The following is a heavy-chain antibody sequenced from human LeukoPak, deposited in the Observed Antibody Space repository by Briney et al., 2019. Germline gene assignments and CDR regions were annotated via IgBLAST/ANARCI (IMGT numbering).Heavy chain of an antibody. D-gene: IGHD3-9*01. Sequence: PGRSLRLSCAASGFTFSSYAMHWVRQAPGKGLEWVAVISYDGSNKYYADSVKGRFTISRDNSKNTLYLQMNSLRAEDTAVYYCARGEGDNLDDIAAFDIWGQGTMVTVSS. CDR1: GFTFSSYA. J-gene: IGHJ3*02. CDR3: ARGEGDNLDDIAAFDI. CDR2: ISYDGSNK. V-gene: IGHV3-30-3*01.